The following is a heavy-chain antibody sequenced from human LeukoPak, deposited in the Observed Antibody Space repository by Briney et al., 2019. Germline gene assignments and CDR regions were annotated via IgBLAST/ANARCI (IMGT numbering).Heavy chain of an antibody. CDR2: ISYDGSNK. V-gene: IGHV3-30*18. CDR1: GFTFSSYG. J-gene: IGHJ6*04. Sequence: PGRSLRLSCAASGFTFSSYGMHWVRQAPGTGLEWVAVISYDGSNKYYADSVKGRFTISRDNSKNTLYLQMNSLRAEDTAVYYCAKDSDYYGMDVWGKGTTVTVSS. CDR3: AKDSDYYGMDV.